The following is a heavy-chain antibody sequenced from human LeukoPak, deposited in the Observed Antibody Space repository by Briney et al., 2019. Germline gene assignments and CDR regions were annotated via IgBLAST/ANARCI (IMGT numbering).Heavy chain of an antibody. Sequence: GASVKVSCTASGGTFSSYAITWVRQAPGQGLEWMGGIIPIFGTTNYAQKFQGRVTITADESTSAVYLEVNSLRSEDTAVYYCVRGLLWFGEPSDYYYYFMDLWGKGTTVAVSS. J-gene: IGHJ6*03. CDR3: VRGLLWFGEPSDYYYYFMDL. CDR1: GGTFSSYA. V-gene: IGHV1-69*13. CDR2: IIPIFGTT. D-gene: IGHD3-10*01.